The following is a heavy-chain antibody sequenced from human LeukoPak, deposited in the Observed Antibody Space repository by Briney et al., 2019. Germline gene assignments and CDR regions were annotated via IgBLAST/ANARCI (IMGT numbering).Heavy chain of an antibody. J-gene: IGHJ4*02. Sequence: ASVKVSCKASGYTFTGNYIHWVRQAPGQGLEWMGWINPNSGGTNYARKFQGRVTMTRDTSITTAYMELTRLSSDDTAVYYCARGDVLMVYATPIDSWGQGTPVTVSS. D-gene: IGHD2-8*01. CDR1: GYTFTGNY. CDR2: INPNSGGT. V-gene: IGHV1-2*02. CDR3: ARGDVLMVYATPIDS.